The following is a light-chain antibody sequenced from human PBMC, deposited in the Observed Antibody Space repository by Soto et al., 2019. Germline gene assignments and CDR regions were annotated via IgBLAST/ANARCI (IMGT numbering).Light chain of an antibody. CDR3: AAWDHSLNGPV. CDR2: SNN. V-gene: IGLV1-44*01. CDR1: SSNIGSNR. Sequence: QSVLTQPPSASGTPGQRVTIFCSGSSSNIGSNRVNWYQQLPGTAPKLLIYSNNQRLSGVPDRFSGSKSGTSASLAISGLQSEDETDYYCAAWDHSLNGPVFGGGTKLTVL. J-gene: IGLJ3*02.